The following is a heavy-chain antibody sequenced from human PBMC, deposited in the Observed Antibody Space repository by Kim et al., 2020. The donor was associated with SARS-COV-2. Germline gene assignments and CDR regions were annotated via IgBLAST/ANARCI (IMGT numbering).Heavy chain of an antibody. D-gene: IGHD2-2*01. CDR1: GGSISSSSYY. V-gene: IGHV4-39*01. J-gene: IGHJ4*02. CDR3: ARHSRIVVVPAAILA. Sequence: ETLSLTCTVSGGSISSSSYYWGWIRQPPGKGLEWIGSIYYSGSTYYNPSLKSRVTISVDTSKNQFSLKLSSVTDADTAVYYCARHSRIVVVPAAILAWGQGTLVTVSS. CDR2: IYYSGST.